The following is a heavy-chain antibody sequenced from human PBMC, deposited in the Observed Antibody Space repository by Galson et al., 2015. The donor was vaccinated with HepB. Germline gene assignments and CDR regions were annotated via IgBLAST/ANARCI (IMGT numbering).Heavy chain of an antibody. V-gene: IGHV3-30*18. J-gene: IGHJ4*02. CDR2: ISYDGRNK. Sequence: SLRLSCAASGSTFSRSGMHWVRQAPGKGLEWVALISYDGRNKYYADSVNGRFTISRDNSRNTVFLEMNSLRAEDTALYYCAKLYTGSGDYDDYWGQGTMVTVSS. D-gene: IGHD3-3*01. CDR3: AKLYTGSGDYDDY. CDR1: GSTFSRSG.